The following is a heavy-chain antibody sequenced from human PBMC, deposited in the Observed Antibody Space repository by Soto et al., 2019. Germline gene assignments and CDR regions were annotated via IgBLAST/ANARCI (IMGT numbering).Heavy chain of an antibody. D-gene: IGHD2-15*01. J-gene: IGHJ4*02. CDR1: GGSISSSIYY. CDR2: IYYSGST. Sequence: PSETLSLTCTVSGGSISSSIYYWGWIRQPPGKGLEWIGSIYYSGSTYYNPSLKSRVTISVDTSKNQFALKLSSVTAADTAVYYSARHYAVVLYDFDYWGQGTLVTVSS. V-gene: IGHV4-39*01. CDR3: ARHYAVVLYDFDY.